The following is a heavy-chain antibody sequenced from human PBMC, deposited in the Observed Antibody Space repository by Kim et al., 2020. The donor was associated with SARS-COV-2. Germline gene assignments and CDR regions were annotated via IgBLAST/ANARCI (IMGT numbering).Heavy chain of an antibody. CDR3: ARVGPPPNDYGVRSEKSVICYFDY. J-gene: IGHJ4*02. CDR2: IYSGGST. D-gene: IGHD4-17*01. CDR1: GFTVSSNY. Sequence: GGSLRLSCAASGFTVSSNYMSWVRQAPGKGLEWVSVIYSGGSTYYADSVKGRFTISRHNSKNTLYLQMNSLRAEDTAVYYCARVGPPPNDYGVRSEKSVICYFDYWGQGTLVTVSS. V-gene: IGHV3-53*04.